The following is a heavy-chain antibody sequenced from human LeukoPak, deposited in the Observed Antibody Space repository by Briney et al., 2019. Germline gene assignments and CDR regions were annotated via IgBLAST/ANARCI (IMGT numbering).Heavy chain of an antibody. CDR2: IRYDGSNK. V-gene: IGHV3-30*02. CDR1: GFTFSSYG. Sequence: GGSLRLSCAASGFTFSSYGMHWVRQAPGKGLEWVAFIRYDGSNKYYADSVKGRFTISRDNSKNTLYLQMNSLRAEDTAVYYCAKTIVVQIYYYYYYMDVWGKGTTVTISS. J-gene: IGHJ6*03. D-gene: IGHD2-2*01. CDR3: AKTIVVQIYYYYYYMDV.